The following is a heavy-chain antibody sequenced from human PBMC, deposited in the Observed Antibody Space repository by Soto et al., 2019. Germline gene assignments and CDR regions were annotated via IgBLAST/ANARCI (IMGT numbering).Heavy chain of an antibody. CDR3: ARASLYYYYGMDV. V-gene: IGHV3-53*01. J-gene: IGHJ6*02. CDR1: GFTVSSDY. Sequence: PGGSVRLSXAASGFTVSSDYMSWVRQAPGKGLEWVSVIYSGGSTYYADSVKGRFTISRDNSKNTLYLQMNSLRAEDTAVYYCARASLYYYYGMDVWGQGTTVTVSS. CDR2: IYSGGST.